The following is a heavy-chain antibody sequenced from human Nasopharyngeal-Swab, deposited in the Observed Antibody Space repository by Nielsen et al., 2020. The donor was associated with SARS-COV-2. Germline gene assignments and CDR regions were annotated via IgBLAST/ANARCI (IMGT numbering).Heavy chain of an antibody. CDR3: AKQMDSSSWYRGGGYYMDV. V-gene: IGHV3-9*01. J-gene: IGHJ6*03. CDR1: GFTFDDYA. Sequence: GGSLRLSCAASGFTFDDYAMHWVRQAPGKGLEWVSGISWNSGSIGYADSVKGRFTISRDNAKNSLYLQMNSLRAEDTALYYCAKQMDSSSWYRGGGYYMDVWGKGTTVTVSS. D-gene: IGHD6-13*01. CDR2: ISWNSGSI.